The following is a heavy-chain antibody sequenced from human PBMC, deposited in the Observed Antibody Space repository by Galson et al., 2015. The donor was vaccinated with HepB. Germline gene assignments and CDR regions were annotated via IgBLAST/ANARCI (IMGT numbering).Heavy chain of an antibody. CDR2: ISYDGSNK. Sequence: SLRLSCAASGFTFSSYAMYWVRQAPGKGLEWVAVISYDGSNKYYADSVKGRFTISRDNSKNTLYLQMNSLRRKDTAVYYCGRGGLRAVAGTKGDYWGQGTLVTVSS. V-gene: IGHV3-30*04. D-gene: IGHD6-19*01. CDR1: GFTFSSYA. J-gene: IGHJ4*02. CDR3: GRGGLRAVAGTKGDY.